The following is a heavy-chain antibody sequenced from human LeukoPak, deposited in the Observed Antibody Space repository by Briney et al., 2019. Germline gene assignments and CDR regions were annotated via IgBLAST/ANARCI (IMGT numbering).Heavy chain of an antibody. CDR2: ISGDGDKT. J-gene: IGHJ3*02. D-gene: IGHD2-8*02. Sequence: GVSLRLSCAASGFTFDNYPLHWVRQAPGKGLEWVSVISGDGDKTYYAASLRGRFTVSRDNTKNSLFLQMNSLTTEDTAFYYCVKDIDTVGTNAFDIWGQGTMVTVSS. V-gene: IGHV3-43*02. CDR1: GFTFDNYP. CDR3: VKDIDTVGTNAFDI.